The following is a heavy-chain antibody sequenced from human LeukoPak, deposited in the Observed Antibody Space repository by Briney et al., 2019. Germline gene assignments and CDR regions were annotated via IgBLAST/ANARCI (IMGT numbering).Heavy chain of an antibody. D-gene: IGHD2-2*01. CDR3: ARSRRVVPAAIVYSFSY. CDR2: INHSGST. V-gene: IGHV4-34*01. CDR1: GGSFSGYY. Sequence: SETLSLTCAVYGGSFSGYYWSWIRQPPGKGLEWIGEINHSGSTNYNPSLKSRVTISVDTSKNQFSLKLSSVTAADTAVYYCARSRRVVPAAIVYSFSYWGQGTLVTVSS. J-gene: IGHJ4*02.